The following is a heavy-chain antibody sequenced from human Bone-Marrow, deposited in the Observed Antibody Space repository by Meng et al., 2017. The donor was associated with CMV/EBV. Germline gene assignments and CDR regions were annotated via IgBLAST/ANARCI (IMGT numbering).Heavy chain of an antibody. Sequence: GESLKISCAASGFTFSSYSMNWVRQAPGKGLEWVSSISSSSSYIYYADSVKGRFTISRDNAKNSLYLQMNSLRADDTAVYYCARSTSSSTDYWGWGQGILVTVSS. CDR1: GFTFSSYS. V-gene: IGHV3-21*01. CDR2: ISSSSSYI. D-gene: IGHD6-6*01. CDR3: ARSTSSSTDYWG. J-gene: IGHJ4*02.